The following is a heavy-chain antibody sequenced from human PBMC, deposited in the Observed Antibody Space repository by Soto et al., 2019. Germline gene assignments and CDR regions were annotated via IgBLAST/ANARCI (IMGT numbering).Heavy chain of an antibody. D-gene: IGHD4-17*01. CDR2: MSWNSVRI. V-gene: IGHV3-9*01. J-gene: IGHJ2*01. CDR1: GFTFEDYA. CDR3: VKDNPPYGDYHAGYFDL. Sequence: EVQLVESGGNSVQSGRSLRLSCAASGFTFEDYAMHWVRQAPGKGLEWVSGMSWNSVRIAYADSVKGRFTISRDNVKNSLYLQMNSLRPEDTALYYCVKDNPPYGDYHAGYFDLWGRGTLVTVSS.